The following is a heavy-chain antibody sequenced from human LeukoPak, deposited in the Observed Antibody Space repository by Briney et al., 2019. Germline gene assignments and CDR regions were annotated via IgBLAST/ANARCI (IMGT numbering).Heavy chain of an antibody. CDR3: ASGPTVKSAYYFDY. CDR2: IYYSGST. CDR1: GGSISSYY. Sequence: PSEALSLTCTVSGGSISSYYWSWIRQPPGKGLEWIGYIYYSGSTNYNPSLKSRVTISVDTSKSQFSLKLSSVTAADTAVYYCASGPTVKSAYYFDYWGQGTLVTVSS. V-gene: IGHV4-59*01. J-gene: IGHJ4*02. D-gene: IGHD4-17*01.